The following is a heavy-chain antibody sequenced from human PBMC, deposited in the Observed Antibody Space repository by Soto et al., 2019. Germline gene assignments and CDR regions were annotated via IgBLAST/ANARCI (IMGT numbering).Heavy chain of an antibody. CDR1: GFTFSNAW. Sequence: ESGGGLVKPGGSLRLSCAASGFTFSNAWMNWVRQAPGKGLEWVGRIKSKTDGGTTDYAAPVKGRFTISRDDSKNTLYLQMNSLKTEDTAVYYCTTARYYDSSGCDYWGQGTLVTVSS. J-gene: IGHJ4*02. CDR3: TTARYYDSSGCDY. V-gene: IGHV3-15*07. CDR2: IKSKTDGGTT. D-gene: IGHD3-22*01.